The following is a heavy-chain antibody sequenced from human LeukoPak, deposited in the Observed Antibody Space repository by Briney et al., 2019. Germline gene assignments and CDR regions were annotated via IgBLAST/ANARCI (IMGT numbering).Heavy chain of an antibody. Sequence: SVKVSCKASGGTFSSYAISWVRQAPGQGLEWMGRIIPILGIATYAQKFQGRVTITADKSTSTAYMELSSLRSEDTAVYYCASSSWYGSLYYYYGMDVWGQGTTVTVSS. J-gene: IGHJ6*02. CDR2: IIPILGIA. CDR3: ASSSWYGSLYYYYGMDV. V-gene: IGHV1-69*04. CDR1: GGTFSSYA. D-gene: IGHD6-13*01.